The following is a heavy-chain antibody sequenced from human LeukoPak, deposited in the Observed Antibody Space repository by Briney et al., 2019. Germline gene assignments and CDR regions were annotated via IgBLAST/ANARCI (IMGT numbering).Heavy chain of an antibody. J-gene: IGHJ5*02. CDR3: ARDRRYYYDSSGYSYDP. CDR1: GYTFTSYY. V-gene: IGHV1-46*01. CDR2: INPSGGST. D-gene: IGHD3-22*01. Sequence: GASVKVSCKASGYTFTSYYMHWVRQAPGQGLEWMGLINPSGGSTSYAQKFQGRVTMTRDMSTSTVYMELSSLRSEDTAVYYCARDRRYYYDSSGYSYDPWGQGTLVTVSS.